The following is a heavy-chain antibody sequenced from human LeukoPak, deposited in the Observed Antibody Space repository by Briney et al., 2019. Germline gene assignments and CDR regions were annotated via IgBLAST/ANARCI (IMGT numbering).Heavy chain of an antibody. CDR1: GFTFSSYS. V-gene: IGHV3-21*01. D-gene: IGHD2-2*01. CDR3: ARDEGGVFLGYGVVPAAMSVYWYFDL. Sequence: GGSLRLSCAASGFTFSSYSMNWVRQAPGKGLEWVSSSSSSSSYIYYADSVKGRFTISRDNAKNSLYLQMNSLRAEDTAVYYCARDEGGVFLGYGVVPAAMSVYWYFDLWGRGTLVTVSS. CDR2: SSSSSSYI. J-gene: IGHJ2*01.